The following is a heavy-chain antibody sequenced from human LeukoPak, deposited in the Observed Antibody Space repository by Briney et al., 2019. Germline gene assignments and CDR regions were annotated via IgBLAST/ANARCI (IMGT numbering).Heavy chain of an antibody. CDR2: IYYSGST. D-gene: IGHD5-18*01. CDR1: GGSISSYY. Sequence: SETLSLTCTVSGGSISSYYWSWIRQPPGKGLEWIGYIYYSGSTNYNPSLKSRVTISVDTSKNQFSLKLSSVTAADTAVYYCARDYVDTAAGYWGQGTLVTVSS. CDR3: ARDYVDTAAGY. V-gene: IGHV4-59*08. J-gene: IGHJ4*02.